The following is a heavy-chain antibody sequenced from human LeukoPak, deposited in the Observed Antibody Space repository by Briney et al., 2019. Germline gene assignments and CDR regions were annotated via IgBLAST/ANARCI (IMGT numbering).Heavy chain of an antibody. V-gene: IGHV1-2*02. CDR1: GYIFSDYY. Sequence: GASVKVSCTASGYIFSDYYMHWVRQAPGQGLEWMGWIDPNSGDTEYTEKFQGRVTMTRDTSISTAYMELSRLRSNGTAVYYCARVVSTTSGVIPLLRCWGQGTLVTVS. CDR3: ARVVSTTSGVIPLLRC. D-gene: IGHD5/OR15-5a*01. J-gene: IGHJ4*02. CDR2: IDPNSGDT.